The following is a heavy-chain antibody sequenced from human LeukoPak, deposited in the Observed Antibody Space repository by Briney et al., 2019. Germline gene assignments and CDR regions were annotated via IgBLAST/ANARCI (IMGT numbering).Heavy chain of an antibody. Sequence: GGSLRLSCAASGFTFSDYSMNWVRQAPGKGLGWLSYISSSSSSIYYADSVKGRFTISRDNAKDSLYLQMNSLRDEDTAVYYCARAVLVRGVVTDYWGQGTLVAVSS. CDR1: GFTFSDYS. V-gene: IGHV3-48*02. CDR2: ISSSSSSI. D-gene: IGHD3-10*01. J-gene: IGHJ4*02. CDR3: ARAVLVRGVVTDY.